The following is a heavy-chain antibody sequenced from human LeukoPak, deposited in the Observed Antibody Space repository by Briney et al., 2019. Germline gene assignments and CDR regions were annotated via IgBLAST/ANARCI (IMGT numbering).Heavy chain of an antibody. CDR1: GFTFSSYE. J-gene: IGHJ5*02. D-gene: IGHD6-13*01. CDR3: ARDNPLSDIAAA. Sequence: GGSLRLSCAASGFTFSSYEMNWVRQAPGKGLEWVSYISSSGSTIYYADSVKGRFTISRDNAKNSLYLQMNSLRAEDTAVYYCARDNPLSDIAAAWGQGTLVTVSS. V-gene: IGHV3-48*03. CDR2: ISSSGSTI.